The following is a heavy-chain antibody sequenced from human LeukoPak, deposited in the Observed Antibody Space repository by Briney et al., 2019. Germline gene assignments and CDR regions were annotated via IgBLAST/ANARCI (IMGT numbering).Heavy chain of an antibody. Sequence: GASVKVSCKASGYPFTSYEINWVRQARGQGLEWMGRINTNTGNPTYAQGFTGRFVFSLDTSVSTAYLQISSLKAEDTAVYYCARGGHRSVAGPYYYYGMDVWGQGITVTVSS. D-gene: IGHD6-19*01. CDR3: ARGGHRSVAGPYYYYGMDV. J-gene: IGHJ6*02. V-gene: IGHV7-4-1*02. CDR1: GYPFTSYE. CDR2: INTNTGNP.